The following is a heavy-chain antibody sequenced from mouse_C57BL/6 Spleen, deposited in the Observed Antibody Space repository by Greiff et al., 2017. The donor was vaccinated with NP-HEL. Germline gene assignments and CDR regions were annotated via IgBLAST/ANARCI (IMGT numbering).Heavy chain of an antibody. Sequence: VQLQQSGPELVKPGASVKISCKASGYAFSSSWMNWVKQRPGKGLEWIGRIYPGDGDTNYNGKFKGKATLTADKSSSTAYMQLSSLTSEDSAVYFCARTVTTGYYYAMDYWGQGTSVTVSS. J-gene: IGHJ4*01. D-gene: IGHD2-2*01. CDR3: ARTVTTGYYYAMDY. V-gene: IGHV1-82*01. CDR1: GYAFSSSW. CDR2: IYPGDGDT.